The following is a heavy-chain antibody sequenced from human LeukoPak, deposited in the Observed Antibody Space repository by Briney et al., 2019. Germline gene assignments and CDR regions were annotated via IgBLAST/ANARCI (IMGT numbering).Heavy chain of an antibody. CDR3: ARVARWDSSGYLFDY. CDR1: AFTFSSYW. J-gene: IGHJ4*02. D-gene: IGHD3-22*01. Sequence: GGSLRLSCAAYAFTFSSYWMHWVRQAPGKGRVWVSRINSDGSSTSYAYSVKGRFTISRESARTRLYLKKNSSRAEDRAVFYCARVARWDSSGYLFDYWGQGTLVTVSS. V-gene: IGHV3-74*01. CDR2: INSDGSST.